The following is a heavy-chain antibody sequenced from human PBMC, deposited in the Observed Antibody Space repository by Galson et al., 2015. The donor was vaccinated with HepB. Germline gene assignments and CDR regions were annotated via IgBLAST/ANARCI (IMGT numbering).Heavy chain of an antibody. V-gene: IGHV1-3*01. CDR3: ARGTAKTNWFDP. CDR1: GYTFTSYA. Sequence: SVKVSCKASGYTFTSYAMHWVRQAPGQRLEWMGWINAGNGNTKYSQKFQGRVTITRDTSASTAYMELSSLRSEDTAVYYCARGTAKTNWFDPWGQGTLVTVSS. J-gene: IGHJ5*02. D-gene: IGHD1-1*01. CDR2: INAGNGNT.